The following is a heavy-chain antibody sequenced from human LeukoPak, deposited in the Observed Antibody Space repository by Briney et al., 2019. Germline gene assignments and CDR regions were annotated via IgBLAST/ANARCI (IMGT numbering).Heavy chain of an antibody. Sequence: GGSLRLSCAASGFTFSSYAMHWVRQAPGKGLEWVAVISYDGSNKYYADSVKGRFTISRDNSKNTLYLQMNSLRAEDTAVYYCARDRGYSYGHLNYWGQGTLVTVSS. CDR2: ISYDGSNK. V-gene: IGHV3-30-3*01. CDR3: ARDRGYSYGHLNY. J-gene: IGHJ4*02. D-gene: IGHD5-18*01. CDR1: GFTFSSYA.